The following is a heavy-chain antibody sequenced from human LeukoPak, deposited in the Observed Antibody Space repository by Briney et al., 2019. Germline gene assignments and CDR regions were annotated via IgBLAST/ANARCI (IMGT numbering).Heavy chain of an antibody. CDR2: ISAYNGNT. V-gene: IGHV1-18*01. J-gene: IGHJ4*02. D-gene: IGHD3-3*01. Sequence: ASVKVSCKASGYTFTSYGISWVRQAPGQGLEWMGWISAYNGNTNYAQKLQGRVTMTTDTSTSTAYMELSRLRSDDTAVYYCARGTPNGFLEWLSVGDYWGQGTLVTVSS. CDR1: GYTFTSYG. CDR3: ARGTPNGFLEWLSVGDY.